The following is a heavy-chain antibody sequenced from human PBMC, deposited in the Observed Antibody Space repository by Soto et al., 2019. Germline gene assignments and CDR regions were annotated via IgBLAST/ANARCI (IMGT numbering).Heavy chain of an antibody. CDR2: IYHSGSP. D-gene: IGHD6-19*01. CDR3: AREGDIAVAGTWFDY. J-gene: IGHJ4*02. CDR1: GGSISSYY. V-gene: IGHV4-59*01. Sequence: KPSETLSLTCTVSGGSISSYYWSWIRQPPGKGLEWIGYIYHSGSPYYNPSLKSRVTISVDRSKNQFSLKLSSVTAADTAVYYCAREGDIAVAGTWFDYWGQGTLVTVSS.